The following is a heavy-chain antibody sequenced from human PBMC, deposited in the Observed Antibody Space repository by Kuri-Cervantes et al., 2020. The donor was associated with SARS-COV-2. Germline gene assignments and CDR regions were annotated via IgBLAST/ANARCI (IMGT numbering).Heavy chain of an antibody. V-gene: IGHV3-69-1*01. D-gene: IGHD3-22*01. J-gene: IGHJ4*02. CDR1: GFTFSSYS. CDR2: ISSSSTI. Sequence: GESLKISCAASGFTFSSYSMNRVRQAPGKGLEWVSSISSSSTIYYADSVKGRFTTSRDNAKNPLYLQMNSLRAEDTAVYYCARDLYDSSGYYSPHVFDYWGQGTLVTVSS. CDR3: ARDLYDSSGYYSPHVFDY.